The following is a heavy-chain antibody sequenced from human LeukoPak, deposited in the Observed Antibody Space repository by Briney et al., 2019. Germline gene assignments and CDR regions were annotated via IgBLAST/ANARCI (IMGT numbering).Heavy chain of an antibody. D-gene: IGHD3-22*01. J-gene: IGHJ4*02. Sequence: PGGSLRLSCAASGFTFSSYEMNWVRQAPGKGLEWVSYISSSGSTIYYADSVKGRFAISRDNAKNSLYLQMNSLRGEDTAVYYCARDPRYYYDSSGSLWGQGTLVTVSS. CDR1: GFTFSSYE. CDR2: ISSSGSTI. CDR3: ARDPRYYYDSSGSL. V-gene: IGHV3-48*03.